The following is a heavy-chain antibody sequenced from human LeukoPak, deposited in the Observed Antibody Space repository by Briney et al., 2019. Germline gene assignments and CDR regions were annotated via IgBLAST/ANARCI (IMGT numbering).Heavy chain of an antibody. J-gene: IGHJ4*02. CDR2: IYTSGST. Sequence: SETLSLTCAVYGESFSGYYWSWIRQPAGKGLEWIGRIYTSGSTNYNPSLKSRVTISVATSKNQFSLKLSSVTAADTAVYYCARVYGDYEFDYWGQGTLVTVSS. CDR3: ARVYGDYEFDY. V-gene: IGHV4-59*10. CDR1: GESFSGYY. D-gene: IGHD4-17*01.